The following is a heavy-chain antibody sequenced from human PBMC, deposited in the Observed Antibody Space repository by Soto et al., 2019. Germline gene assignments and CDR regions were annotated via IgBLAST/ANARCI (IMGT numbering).Heavy chain of an antibody. J-gene: IGHJ4*02. CDR1: GFTFSSYS. CDR2: ISSSRSYI. CDR3: ARAPYPYDRGGSLAGVDY. V-gene: IGHV3-21*01. D-gene: IGHD3-22*01. Sequence: EVQLVESGGGLVKPGGSLRLSCAASGFTFSSYSMNWVRQAPGKGLEWVSSISSSRSYIYYADSVKGRFTISRDNAKNSLYLQMNNLRAEDTAVYYCARAPYPYDRGGSLAGVDYWGQGTLVTVSS.